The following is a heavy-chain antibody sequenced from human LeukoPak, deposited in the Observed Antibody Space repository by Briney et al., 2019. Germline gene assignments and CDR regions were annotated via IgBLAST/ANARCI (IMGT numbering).Heavy chain of an antibody. V-gene: IGHV1-2*02. CDR1: GYTFTGYY. J-gene: IGHJ3*02. CDR3: ARGDMITFGGVIVTAFDI. Sequence: ASVKVSCKASGYTFTGYYMHWVRQAPGRGLEWMGWINPNSGGTNYAQKFQGRVTMTRDTSISTAYMELSRLRSDDTAVYYCARGDMITFGGVIVTAFDIWGQGTMVTVSS. CDR2: INPNSGGT. D-gene: IGHD3-16*02.